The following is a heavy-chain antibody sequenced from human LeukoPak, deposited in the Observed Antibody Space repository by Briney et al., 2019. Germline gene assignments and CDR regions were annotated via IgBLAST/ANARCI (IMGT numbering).Heavy chain of an antibody. CDR2: IYYSGNT. J-gene: IGHJ5*01. CDR3: ARQSGRPRYLDLNWFDS. D-gene: IGHD1-14*01. V-gene: IGHV4-59*08. Sequence: SETLSLTCTVSRGSISTYYWSWIRQPPGKGLEWIGYIYYSGNTNDNPSLKGRATISVDPSRNQFSLKLSSVTAADTAVYYCARQSGRPRYLDLNWFDSWGQGTLVTVSS. CDR1: RGSISTYY.